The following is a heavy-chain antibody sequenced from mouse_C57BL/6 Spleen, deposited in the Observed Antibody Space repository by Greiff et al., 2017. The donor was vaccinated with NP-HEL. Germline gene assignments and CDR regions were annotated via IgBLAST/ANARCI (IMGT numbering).Heavy chain of an antibody. CDR2: ISYDGSN. CDR1: GYSITSGYY. V-gene: IGHV3-6*01. Sequence: EVKLMESGPGLVKPSQSLSLTCSVTGYSITSGYYWNWIRQFPGNKLEWMGYISYDGSNNYNPSLKNRISITRDTSKNQFFLKLNSVTTEDTATYYCARVYGIHWYFDVWGTGTTVTVSS. J-gene: IGHJ1*03. CDR3: ARVYGIHWYFDV. D-gene: IGHD2-1*01.